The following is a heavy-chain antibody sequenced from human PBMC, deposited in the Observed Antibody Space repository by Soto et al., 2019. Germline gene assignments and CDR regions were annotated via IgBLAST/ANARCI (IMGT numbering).Heavy chain of an antibody. J-gene: IGHJ4*02. CDR2: ISYDGSNK. CDR3: ATRARMPKSDY. D-gene: IGHD2-2*01. CDR1: GFTFSSYG. V-gene: IGHV3-30*03. Sequence: QVQLVESGGGVVQPGRSLRLSCAASGFTFSSYGMHWVRQAPGKGLEWVAVISYDGSNKYYADSVKGRFTISRDNSKNTLYLQMNSLRAEDTAVYYCATRARMPKSDYWGQGTLVTVSS.